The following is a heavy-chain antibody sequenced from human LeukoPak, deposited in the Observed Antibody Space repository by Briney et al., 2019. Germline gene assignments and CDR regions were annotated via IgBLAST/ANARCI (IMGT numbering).Heavy chain of an antibody. V-gene: IGHV4-39*01. CDR3: ARVDFWSGYYDY. CDR2: IYYSGST. Sequence: PSETLSLTCTVSGGSISSSSYYWGWIRRPPGKGLEWIGSIYYSGSTYYNPSLKSRVTISVDTSKNQFSLKLSSVTAADTAVYYCARVDFWSGYYDYWGQGTLVTVSS. D-gene: IGHD3-3*01. CDR1: GGSISSSSYY. J-gene: IGHJ4*02.